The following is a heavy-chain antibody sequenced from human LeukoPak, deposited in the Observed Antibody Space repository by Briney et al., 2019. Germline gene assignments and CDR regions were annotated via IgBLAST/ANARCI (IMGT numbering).Heavy chain of an antibody. V-gene: IGHV3-33*01. D-gene: IGHD5-24*01. J-gene: IGHJ4*02. CDR1: GFTFSSYG. CDR3: ATEDGYSGK. Sequence: GRSLRLSCAASGFTFSSYGMHWVRQAPGKGLEWVAVIWYDGSNKYYADSVKGRFTISRDNSKNTLYLQMNSLRAEDTAVYYCATEDGYSGKWGQGTLVTVSS. CDR2: IWYDGSNK.